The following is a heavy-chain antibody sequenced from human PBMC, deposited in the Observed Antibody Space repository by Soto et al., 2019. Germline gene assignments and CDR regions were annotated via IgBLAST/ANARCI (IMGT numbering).Heavy chain of an antibody. CDR1: GFTFSSYG. Sequence: PGGSLRLSCAASGFTFSSYGMHWVRQAPGKGLEWVAVISYDGSNKYYADSVKGRFTISRDNSKNTLYLQMNSLRAEDTAVYYCAKDRGYYDFWSGAYYYYGVDVWGQGTTVTVSS. V-gene: IGHV3-30*18. D-gene: IGHD3-3*01. CDR3: AKDRGYYDFWSGAYYYYGVDV. J-gene: IGHJ6*02. CDR2: ISYDGSNK.